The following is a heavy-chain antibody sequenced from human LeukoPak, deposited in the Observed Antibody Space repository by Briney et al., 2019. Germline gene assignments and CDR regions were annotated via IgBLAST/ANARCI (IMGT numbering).Heavy chain of an antibody. Sequence: PGGSLRLSCTASGFTFGDYAMSWFRQAPGKGLEWVSSISSSSSYIYYADSVKGRFTISRDNAKNSLYLQMNSLRAEDTAVYYCAKLYGDLPYWYFDLWGRGTLVTVSS. CDR3: AKLYGDLPYWYFDL. D-gene: IGHD4-17*01. CDR1: GFTFGDYA. CDR2: ISSSSSYI. J-gene: IGHJ2*01. V-gene: IGHV3-21*04.